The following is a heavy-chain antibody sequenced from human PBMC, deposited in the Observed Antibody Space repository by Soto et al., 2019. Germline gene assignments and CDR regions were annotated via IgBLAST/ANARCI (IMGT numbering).Heavy chain of an antibody. CDR1: GGSFGGYY. D-gene: IGHD3-16*02. V-gene: IGHV4-34*01. CDR2: INHSGST. Sequence: PSETLSRTCAVYGGSFGGYYWSWIRQPPGKGLEWIGEINHSGSTNYNPSLKSRVTLSVDTSKNQFSLKLSSVTAADTAVYYCARRYDYVWGSFRHFDHWGQGILVTVSS. CDR3: ARRYDYVWGSFRHFDH. J-gene: IGHJ4*02.